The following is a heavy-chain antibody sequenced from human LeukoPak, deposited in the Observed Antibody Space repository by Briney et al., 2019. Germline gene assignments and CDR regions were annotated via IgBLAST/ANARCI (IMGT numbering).Heavy chain of an antibody. CDR3: ARANTLIRGIGWFDP. CDR2: IYYSGTT. CDR1: GGSISSSSYY. D-gene: IGHD3-10*01. V-gene: IGHV4-39*07. J-gene: IGHJ5*02. Sequence: SETLSLTCNVSGGSISSSSYYWGWIRQPPGKGLELIGNIYYSGTTYYNPSLKSRVTISVDTSKNQFSLKLSSVTAADTAVYYCARANTLIRGIGWFDPWGQGILVTVSS.